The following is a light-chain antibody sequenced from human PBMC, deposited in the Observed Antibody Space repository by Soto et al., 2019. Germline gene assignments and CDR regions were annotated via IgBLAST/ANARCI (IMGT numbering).Light chain of an antibody. CDR3: QQRYTWPPIT. CDR2: HAS. CDR1: QSVSSY. J-gene: IGKJ5*01. V-gene: IGKV3-11*01. Sequence: TVLTQSPATLSLSPGERATLSCRASQSVSSYLAWYQQKPGQAPRLLIYHASNRATGIPARFSGSGSETDFTLTISSLEPEDFAVYYCQQRYTWPPITFGQGTRLEIK.